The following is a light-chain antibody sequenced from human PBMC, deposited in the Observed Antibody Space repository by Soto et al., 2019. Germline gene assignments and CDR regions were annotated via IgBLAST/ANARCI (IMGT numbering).Light chain of an antibody. CDR2: ENN. Sequence: QSVLTQPPSVSAAPGQTVTISCSGSSSNIGKNYVSWYQQLPGTAPKLLIYENNKRPSGIPDRLSGSKSGTSATLGITGLQTGDEADYYCGTWDSSLSAVVFGGGTQLTVL. J-gene: IGLJ2*01. CDR1: SSNIGKNY. CDR3: GTWDSSLSAVV. V-gene: IGLV1-51*02.